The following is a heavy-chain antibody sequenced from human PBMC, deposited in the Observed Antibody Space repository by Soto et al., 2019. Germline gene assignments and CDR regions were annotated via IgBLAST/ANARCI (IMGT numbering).Heavy chain of an antibody. CDR3: ARDTYYDILTALGSMFDY. Sequence: SETLSLTCTVSGGSISSYYWSWIRQPPGKGLEWIGYIYYSGSTNYNPPLKSRVTISVDTSKNQFSLKLSSVTAADTAVYYCARDTYYDILTALGSMFDYGGQGTLVPFS. J-gene: IGHJ4*02. CDR1: GGSISSYY. CDR2: IYYSGST. D-gene: IGHD3-9*01. V-gene: IGHV4-59*01.